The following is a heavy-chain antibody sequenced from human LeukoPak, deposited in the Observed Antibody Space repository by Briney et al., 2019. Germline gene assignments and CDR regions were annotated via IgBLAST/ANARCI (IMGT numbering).Heavy chain of an antibody. CDR3: AKDRVRGDNWFDP. J-gene: IGHJ5*02. CDR2: IRYDGSNK. V-gene: IGHV3-30*02. D-gene: IGHD1-1*01. Sequence: GGSLRLSCAASGCTFSSYGMHWVRKAPGKGLGWVAFIRYDGSNKYYADSVKGRFTISRDNSKNTLYLQMNSLRAEDTAVYYCAKDRVRGDNWFDPWGQGTLVTVSS. CDR1: GCTFSSYG.